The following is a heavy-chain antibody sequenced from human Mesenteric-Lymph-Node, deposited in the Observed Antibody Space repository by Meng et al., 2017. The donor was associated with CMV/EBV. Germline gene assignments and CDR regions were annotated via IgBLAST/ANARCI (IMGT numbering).Heavy chain of an antibody. D-gene: IGHD3-3*01. CDR2: ISSSSSGNTI. CDR1: GFTFSSYS. Sequence: GESLKISCAASGFTFSSYSMNWVRQAPGKGLEWVSSISSSSSGNTIYYGDSVKGRFTISRDNAKNSLYLQMNSLRAEDTAVYYCARDNYDFWSGPPFYYYGMDVWGQGTTVTVSS. J-gene: IGHJ6*02. V-gene: IGHV3-48*04. CDR3: ARDNYDFWSGPPFYYYGMDV.